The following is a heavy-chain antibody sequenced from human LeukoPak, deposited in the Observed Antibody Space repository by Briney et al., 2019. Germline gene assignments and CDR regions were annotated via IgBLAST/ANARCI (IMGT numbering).Heavy chain of an antibody. CDR3: AKSPYIDN. CDR1: GYTFTGQY. Sequence: ASVKDSCKASGYTFTGQYMHWVRQAPGQGLEWMGWIDGNSGGTNYAQKFQGRVSMTRDTSISTAYMELSRLRSDDTAIYYCAKSPYIDNWGQGTLVTVSS. J-gene: IGHJ4*02. CDR2: IDGNSGGT. V-gene: IGHV1-2*02. D-gene: IGHD3-16*01.